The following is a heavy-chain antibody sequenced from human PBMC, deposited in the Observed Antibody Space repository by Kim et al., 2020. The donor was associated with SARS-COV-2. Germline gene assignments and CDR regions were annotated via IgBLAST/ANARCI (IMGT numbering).Heavy chain of an antibody. Sequence: GGSLRLSCAASGFTFSSYDMHWVRQATGKGLEWVSAIGTAGDTYYPGSVKGRFTISRENANNSLYLQMNSLRAGDTAVYYCARSGSGSYYGMDVWGQGTTVTVSS. D-gene: IGHD3-10*01. V-gene: IGHV3-13*04. J-gene: IGHJ6*02. CDR1: GFTFSSYD. CDR3: ARSGSGSYYGMDV. CDR2: IGTAGDT.